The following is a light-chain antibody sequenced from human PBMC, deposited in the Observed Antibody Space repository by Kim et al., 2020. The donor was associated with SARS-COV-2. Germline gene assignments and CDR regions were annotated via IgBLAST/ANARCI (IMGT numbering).Light chain of an antibody. CDR3: VVWDDTLKGFV. Sequence: QSVLTQPSSVSGAPGQKIIISCSGGNSNIGTNAVSWYRLFPGQAPKLLIYYDDLLSPGISDRFSGSKSGTSASLAISGLQSDDEADYYCVVWDDTLKGFVFGTGTKVTVL. J-gene: IGLJ1*01. CDR2: YDD. CDR1: NSNIGTNA. V-gene: IGLV1-36*01.